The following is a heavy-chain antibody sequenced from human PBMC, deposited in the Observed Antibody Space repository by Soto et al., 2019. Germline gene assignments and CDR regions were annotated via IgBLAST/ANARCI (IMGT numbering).Heavy chain of an antibody. V-gene: IGHV1-69*01. CDR3: ARDRTGIAVAGTPTDYYYGMDV. CDR1: GGTFSSYA. D-gene: IGHD6-19*01. Sequence: KVSCKASGGTFSSYAISWVRQAPGQGLEWMGGIIPIFGTANYAQKFQGRVTITADESTSTAYMELSSLRSEDTAVYYCARDRTGIAVAGTPTDYYYGMDVWGQGTTVTVSS. J-gene: IGHJ6*02. CDR2: IIPIFGTA.